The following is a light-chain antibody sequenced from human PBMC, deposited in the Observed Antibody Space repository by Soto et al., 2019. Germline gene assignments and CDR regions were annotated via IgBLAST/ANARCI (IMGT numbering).Light chain of an antibody. V-gene: IGKV3-20*01. CDR1: QSVSSTY. CDR2: GAS. J-gene: IGKJ2*01. Sequence: EIVLTQSPGTLSLSPGERATLSCRASQSVSSTYLAWYQQKPGQAPRLLIYGASSRATGIPARFSGSGSGTDFTLTISSLDPEDFQVYYCEQYGSSPPYTFGQGTKLEIK. CDR3: EQYGSSPPYT.